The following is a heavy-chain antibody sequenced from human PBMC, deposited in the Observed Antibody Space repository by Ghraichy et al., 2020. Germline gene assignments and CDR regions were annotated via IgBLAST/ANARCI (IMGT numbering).Heavy chain of an antibody. CDR2: IYNTGTT. V-gene: IGHV4-39*01. J-gene: IGHJ4*02. Sequence: SQTLSLTCTVSGGSINIVSFYWGWVRPPPGKGLEWIGNIYNTGTTSYNPSLKSRVNISVDTSKNEFSLRLTSVTAADTAVYFCAGPSGYGTGSYYPLEHWGQGSLVTVTS. CDR1: GGSINIVSFY. CDR3: AGPSGYGTGSYYPLEH. D-gene: IGHD3-10*01.